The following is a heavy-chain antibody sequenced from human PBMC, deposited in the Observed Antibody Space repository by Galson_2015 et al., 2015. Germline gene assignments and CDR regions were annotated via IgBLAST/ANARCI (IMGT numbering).Heavy chain of an antibody. CDR3: ARTASQSGAFDY. Sequence: PALVKPTQTLTLTCTFSGFSLSTSGMRVSWIRQPPGKALEWLARIDWDDDKFYSTSLKTRLTISKDTSKNQVVLTMTNMDPVDTATYYCARTASQSGAFDYWGQGTLVTVSS. V-gene: IGHV2-70*04. J-gene: IGHJ4*02. CDR1: GFSLSTSGMR. CDR2: IDWDDDK. D-gene: IGHD1-14*01.